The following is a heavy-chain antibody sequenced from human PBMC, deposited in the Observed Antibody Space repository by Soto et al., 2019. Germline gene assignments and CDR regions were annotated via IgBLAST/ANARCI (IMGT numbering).Heavy chain of an antibody. CDR2: IKSDGSEK. D-gene: IGHD1-26*01. Sequence: EVQLVESGGGLVQPGESLRLSCAASGFTFSHFWMNWVRQAPGKGLEWVANIKSDGSEKYYADSVKGRFTFSRDNAKNTLYLQMDSLRVEDTAVYYCARCRSYGMEGVERAVDIWGQGTKVTVSS. CDR3: ARCRSYGMEGVERAVDI. CDR1: GFTFSHFW. V-gene: IGHV3-7*03. J-gene: IGHJ3*02.